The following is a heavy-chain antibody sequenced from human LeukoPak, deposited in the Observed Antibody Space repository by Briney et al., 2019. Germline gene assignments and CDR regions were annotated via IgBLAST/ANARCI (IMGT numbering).Heavy chain of an antibody. J-gene: IGHJ3*02. D-gene: IGHD3-10*01. CDR2: IYYTGNT. CDR1: GDSITGYY. CDR3: TKSDGYGLIRI. Sequence: SETLSLTCSVSGDSITGYYWGWIRQPPGKGLEWIGNIYYTGNTYYNSSLKNRVTISLETSKNQFSLKVISMTAADTPAYYCTKSDGYGLIRICGRGTMVTVSS. V-gene: IGHV4-39*07.